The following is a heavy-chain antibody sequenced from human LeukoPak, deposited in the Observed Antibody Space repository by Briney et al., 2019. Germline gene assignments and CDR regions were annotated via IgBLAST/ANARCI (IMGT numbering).Heavy chain of an antibody. D-gene: IGHD3-22*01. CDR3: AIELVDSSHYFYA. CDR1: GYTFTELS. Sequence: ASVRVSCKVSGYTFTELSIHWVRQAPGKGLEWMGGFDREDGETVDAQKFQGRVTMTEDTSTDTAYMELSSLRSDDTALYYCAIELVDSSHYFYAWGQGTLVTVSS. CDR2: FDREDGET. V-gene: IGHV1-24*01. J-gene: IGHJ5*02.